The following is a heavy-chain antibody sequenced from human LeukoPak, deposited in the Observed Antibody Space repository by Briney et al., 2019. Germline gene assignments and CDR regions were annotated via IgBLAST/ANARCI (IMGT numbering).Heavy chain of an antibody. CDR3: ARLRCSSTSCPFYYYYYMDV. CDR1: GYSISSGYY. D-gene: IGHD2-2*01. J-gene: IGHJ6*03. V-gene: IGHV4-38-2*01. CDR2: IYHSGST. Sequence: PSETLSLTCAVSGYSISSGYYWGWIRQPPGKGLEWIGSIYHSGSTYYNPSLKSRVTISVDTSTNQFSLKLSSVTAADTAVYYCARLRCSSTSCPFYYYYYMDVWGKGTTVTVSS.